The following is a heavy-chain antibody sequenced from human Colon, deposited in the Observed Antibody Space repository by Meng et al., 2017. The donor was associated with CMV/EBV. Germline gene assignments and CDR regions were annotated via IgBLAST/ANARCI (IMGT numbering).Heavy chain of an antibody. V-gene: IGHV3-20*03. CDR2: INWNGART. Sequence: FGFGDYAMSWVRQVPGKGLEWVCDINWNGARTDYGDSVKGRFTVSRDNAKNSLYLQMNTLREEDTALYYCARDDGGGSLTWRGTYDSWGQGTLVTVSS. J-gene: IGHJ4*02. D-gene: IGHD2-15*01. CDR1: FGFGDYA. CDR3: ARDDGGGSLTWRGTYDS.